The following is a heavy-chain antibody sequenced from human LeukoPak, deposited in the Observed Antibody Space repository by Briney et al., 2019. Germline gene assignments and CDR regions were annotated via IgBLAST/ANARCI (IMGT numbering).Heavy chain of an antibody. V-gene: IGHV4-39*01. D-gene: IGHD3-3*01. Sequence: PSETRSLTCTVSGGSISSSSYYWGWIRQPPGKGLEWIGSIYYSGSTYYNPSLKSRVTISVDTSKNQFSLKLSSVTAADTAVYYCARHGNYDFTDYWGQGTLVTVSS. CDR2: IYYSGST. CDR3: ARHGNYDFTDY. J-gene: IGHJ4*02. CDR1: GGSISSSSYY.